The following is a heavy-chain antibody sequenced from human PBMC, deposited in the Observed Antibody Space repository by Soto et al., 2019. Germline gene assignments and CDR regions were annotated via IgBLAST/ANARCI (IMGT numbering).Heavy chain of an antibody. V-gene: IGHV1-18*04. Sequence: ASVKVSCKASGYTFTSYGISCVRQAPGQGLEWMGWISAYNGNTNYAQKLQGRVTMTTDTSTSTAYMELRSLRSDDTAVYYCARISRYSHNPHNLDYWGQGTLVTVSS. J-gene: IGHJ4*02. CDR2: ISAYNGNT. D-gene: IGHD5-18*01. CDR1: GYTFTSYG. CDR3: ARISRYSHNPHNLDY.